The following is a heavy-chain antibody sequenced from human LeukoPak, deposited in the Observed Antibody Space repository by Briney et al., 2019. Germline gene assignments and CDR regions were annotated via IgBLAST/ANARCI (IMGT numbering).Heavy chain of an antibody. D-gene: IGHD1-1*01. CDR1: GFTFSSYA. CDR2: ISYDGSNK. V-gene: IGHV3-30*04. Sequence: GRSLRLSCAASGFTFSSYAMHWVRQAPGKGLEWVAVISYDGSNKYYADSVKGRFTISRDNSKNTLYLQMNSLRAEDTAVYYCARDGWNWNQSYMDVWGKGTTVTVSS. J-gene: IGHJ6*03. CDR3: ARDGWNWNQSYMDV.